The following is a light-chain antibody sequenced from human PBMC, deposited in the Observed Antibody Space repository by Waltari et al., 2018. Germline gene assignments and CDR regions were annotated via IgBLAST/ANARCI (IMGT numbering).Light chain of an antibody. CDR1: QSVSSY. V-gene: IGKV3-11*01. J-gene: IGKJ2*01. CDR3: QRRSNWPPMYT. CDR2: GAS. Sequence: EIVLTQSPATLSLSPGEGATHSSRASQSVSSYLAWYQQKPGQAPRLLIFGASDWATGIPARFSGSGSGTDFTLTISSLEPEDFAVYYCQRRSNWPPMYTFGQGTKLEIK.